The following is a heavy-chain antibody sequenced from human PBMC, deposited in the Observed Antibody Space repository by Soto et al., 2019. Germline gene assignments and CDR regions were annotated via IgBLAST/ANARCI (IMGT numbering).Heavy chain of an antibody. CDR2: IIPFFGTP. Sequence: QVHLVQSGAEVKKSGSSVRVSCTASGGTFTNDAISWVRQAPGQGLEWLGRIIPFFGTPDYSQRFQGRLTITADESTSTAYMDLRSLRSDDTAVYYCAREVVTETTLGYFDFWGQGTLVTVSS. CDR1: GGTFTNDA. J-gene: IGHJ4*02. V-gene: IGHV1-69*01. D-gene: IGHD2-21*02. CDR3: AREVVTETTLGYFDF.